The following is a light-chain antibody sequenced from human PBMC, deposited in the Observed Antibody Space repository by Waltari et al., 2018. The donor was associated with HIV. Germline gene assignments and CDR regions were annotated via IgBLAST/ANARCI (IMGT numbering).Light chain of an antibody. J-gene: IGKJ2*01. V-gene: IGKV3-15*01. Sequence: EIVMTQSPPTLAVSPGQRVTLSCRASQRISAKVAWYQQRPGQAPRLLIYEVATRPTGIPARFSGSGSGTEFTLTISSLQSEDFATYFCQQYDDGPRGITFGQGTMLEIK. CDR2: EVA. CDR3: QQYDDGPRGIT. CDR1: QRISAK.